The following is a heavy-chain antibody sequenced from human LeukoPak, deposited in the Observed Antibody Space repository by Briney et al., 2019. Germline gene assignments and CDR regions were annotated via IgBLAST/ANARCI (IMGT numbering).Heavy chain of an antibody. CDR1: GGSFSGYY. CDR2: LSHSGST. Sequence: SETLSLTCAVYGGSFSGYYWSYIRQPPGKGLEWIGELSHSGSTNYNPSLKSRVTISVDTSKNQFSLKLSSVTAADTAVYYCARPANYYGSGSYYLNWGQGTLVTVSS. V-gene: IGHV4-34*01. J-gene: IGHJ4*02. CDR3: ARPANYYGSGSYYLN. D-gene: IGHD3-10*01.